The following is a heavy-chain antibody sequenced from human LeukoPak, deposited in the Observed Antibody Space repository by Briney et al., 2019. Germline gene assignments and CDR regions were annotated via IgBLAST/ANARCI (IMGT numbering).Heavy chain of an antibody. J-gene: IGHJ4*02. CDR2: IHPSGGST. CDR1: GYTFTNNY. CDR3: ARMDMDPAMVTNYLDH. Sequence: ASVNLSCKASGYTFTNNYMHWVRQAPGQGLEWMGVIHPSGGSTNYAQRFQGRVTMTKDMSTSTVYIELSSLRSEDTAVYYCARMDMDPAMVTNYLDHWGQGTLVTVSS. D-gene: IGHD5-18*01. V-gene: IGHV1-46*01.